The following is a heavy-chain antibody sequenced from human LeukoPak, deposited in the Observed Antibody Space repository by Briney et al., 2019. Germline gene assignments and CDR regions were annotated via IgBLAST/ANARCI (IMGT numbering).Heavy chain of an antibody. CDR3: AKVGRGYNYGYNDY. CDR1: GFTSGSYA. J-gene: IGHJ4*02. D-gene: IGHD5-18*01. V-gene: IGHV3-23*01. Sequence: GGSLRLSCAASGFTSGSYAMSWVRQAPGKGLEWVSAISGSGGSTYYADSVKGRFTISRDNSKNTLYLQMNSLRAEDTAVYYCAKVGRGYNYGYNDYWGQGTLVTVSS. CDR2: ISGSGGST.